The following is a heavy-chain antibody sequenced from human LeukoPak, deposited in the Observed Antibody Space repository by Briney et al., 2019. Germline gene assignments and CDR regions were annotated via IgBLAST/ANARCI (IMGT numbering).Heavy chain of an antibody. V-gene: IGHV3-66*01. D-gene: IGHD1-26*01. CDR2: IYSGGST. CDR3: ARVGRVSYY. J-gene: IGHJ4*02. CDR1: GFTFSSYS. Sequence: GGSLRLSCAASGFTFSSYSMNWVRQAPGKGLEWVSVIYSGGSTYYADSVKGRFTISRDNSKNTLYLQMNSLRAEDTAVYYCARVGRVSYYWGQGTLVTVSS.